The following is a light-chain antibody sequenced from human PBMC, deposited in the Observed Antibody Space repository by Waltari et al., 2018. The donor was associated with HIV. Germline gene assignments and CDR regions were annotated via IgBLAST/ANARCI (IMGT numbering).Light chain of an antibody. CDR1: QSVSSNY. V-gene: IGKV3-20*01. Sequence: EIVLTQSPGTLSLSPGERASLSCRASQSVSSNYLAWYQQKPGQAPRLLIYGVSSRATGIPDRFSGSGSGTDFTLTISRLEPKDFAVYYCQQYGSSPTFGGGTKVAIK. CDR2: GVS. CDR3: QQYGSSPT. J-gene: IGKJ4*01.